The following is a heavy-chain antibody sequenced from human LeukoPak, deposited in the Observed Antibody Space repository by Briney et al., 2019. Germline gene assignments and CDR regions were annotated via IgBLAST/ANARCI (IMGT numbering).Heavy chain of an antibody. V-gene: IGHV3-23*01. CDR3: AKATSITVQLVLRPYCDFLTGTPGRGAWAFDI. D-gene: IGHD3-9*01. J-gene: IGHJ3*02. Sequence: SGGSLRLSCAASGFTFSSYAMSWVSQAAGKGLEWVSAISGSGGSTYYADSVTGRFTISRDNTKYTLYLQMNSLRAEDTAVYYCAKATSITVQLVLRPYCDFLTGTPGRGAWAFDIWGQGTMVTVSS. CDR1: GFTFSSYA. CDR2: ISGSGGST.